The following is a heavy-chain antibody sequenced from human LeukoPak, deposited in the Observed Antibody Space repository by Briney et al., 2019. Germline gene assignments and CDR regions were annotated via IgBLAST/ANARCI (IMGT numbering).Heavy chain of an antibody. V-gene: IGHV3-74*01. CDR2: INSDGSST. CDR1: GFTFSSYW. CDR3: ARRADSYGFTYFDY. D-gene: IGHD5-18*01. Sequence: GGSLRLSCAASGFTFSSYWMHWVRQAPGKGLVWVSRINSDGSSTSYADSVKGRFTISRVNAKNTLYLRMNSLRAEDTAVYYCARRADSYGFTYFDYWGQGTLVTVSS. J-gene: IGHJ4*02.